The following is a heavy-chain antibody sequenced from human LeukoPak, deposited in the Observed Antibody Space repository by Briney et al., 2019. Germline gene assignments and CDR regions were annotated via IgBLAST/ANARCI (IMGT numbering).Heavy chain of an antibody. Sequence: GGSLRLSCAASGFTFNRHGIHWVRQAPGKGLEWVAVIWYDGSIKYYGDSVKGRFNVSRDNSNNALYLQMNSLRAEDTAVYYCARNAMSQGYYYYYYMDVWGKGTTVTVSS. CDR1: GFTFNRHG. CDR2: IWYDGSIK. V-gene: IGHV3-33*01. J-gene: IGHJ6*03. CDR3: ARNAMSQGYYYYYYMDV.